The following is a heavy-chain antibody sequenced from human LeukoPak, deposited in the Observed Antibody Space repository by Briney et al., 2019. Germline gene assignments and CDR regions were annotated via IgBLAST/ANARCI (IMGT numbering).Heavy chain of an antibody. CDR3: ARDQAYHDFWSGYYLYGMDV. CDR1: GYTFTSYG. D-gene: IGHD3-3*01. J-gene: IGHJ6*02. V-gene: IGHV1-18*01. Sequence: ASVKVSCKASGYTFTSYGISWVRQAPGQGLEWMGWISAYNGNTNYAQKLQGRVTMTTDTSTSTAYMELRSLRSDDTAVYYCARDQAYHDFWSGYYLYGMDVWGQGTTVTVSS. CDR2: ISAYNGNT.